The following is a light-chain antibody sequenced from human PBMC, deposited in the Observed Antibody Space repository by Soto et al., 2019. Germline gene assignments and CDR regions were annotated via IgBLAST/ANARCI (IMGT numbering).Light chain of an antibody. V-gene: IGKV1-39*01. CDR2: DAS. J-gene: IGKJ1*01. CDR1: QTIRYS. Sequence: DIQMTQSPSSLSASVGDRVTITCRASQTIRYSLNWYQQKPGKAPKVLIYDASTLQSGVPPRFSGSGSGTDFALTISSLQPEDFAIYYCHQSAGSRTWTFGQGNRVEAK. CDR3: HQSAGSRTWT.